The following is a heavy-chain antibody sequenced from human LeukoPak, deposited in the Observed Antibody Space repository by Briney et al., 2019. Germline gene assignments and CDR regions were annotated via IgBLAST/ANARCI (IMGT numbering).Heavy chain of an antibody. CDR2: INSDGRTT. CDR3: ARGNWFDP. Sequence: GGSLRLSCAASGFTFSGYRMQWVRQAPGKGLVWVSGINSDGRTTRYAGFVKGRFTISRDNAKNTLYLEMNSLRAEDTAVYYCARGNWFDPWGQGTLVTVSS. J-gene: IGHJ5*02. CDR1: GFTFSGYR. V-gene: IGHV3-74*01.